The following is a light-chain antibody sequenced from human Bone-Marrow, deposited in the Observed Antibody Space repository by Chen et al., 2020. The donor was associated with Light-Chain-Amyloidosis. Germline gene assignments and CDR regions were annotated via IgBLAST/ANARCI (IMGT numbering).Light chain of an antibody. CDR1: DLPTKY. Sequence: SYELTQPPSVSVSPGQTARITCSGDDLPTKYAYLYQQKPGQAPVLVIHRDAERPSGISSRFSGSSSGTTATSTISGVQAEDDADYHCQSADSSGTYEVIFGGGTKLTVL. J-gene: IGLJ2*01. CDR3: QSADSSGTYEVI. V-gene: IGLV3-25*03. CDR2: RDA.